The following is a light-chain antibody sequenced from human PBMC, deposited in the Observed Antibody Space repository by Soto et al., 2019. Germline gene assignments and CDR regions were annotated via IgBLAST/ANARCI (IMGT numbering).Light chain of an antibody. J-gene: IGLJ7*01. V-gene: IGLV1-44*01. CDR2: SND. CDR3: AVWDDSLNAAV. Sequence: QSVLTQPPAASGTPGQRVTISCSGRSSNIGSNSVNWYQQLPETSPKLLIYSNDLRPSGVPDRFSGSKSGTSASLAISGLQSEDEADYYCAVWDDSLNAAVFGGGTHRNV. CDR1: SSNIGSNS.